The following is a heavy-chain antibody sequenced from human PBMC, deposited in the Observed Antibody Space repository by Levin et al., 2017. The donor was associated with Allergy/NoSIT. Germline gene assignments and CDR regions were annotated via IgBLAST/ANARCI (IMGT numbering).Heavy chain of an antibody. CDR2: ISYDGSNK. CDR3: RSSLGELSLYRFENDYGMDV. D-gene: IGHD3-16*02. Sequence: SCAASGFIFSSYGMHWVRQAPGKGLEWVAVISYDGSNKSYAESVKGRFTISRDNSKKTLYLQMNSLRAEDTAVYYCRSSLGELSLYRFENDYGMDVWGQGTTVTVSS. V-gene: IGHV3-30*03. CDR1: GFIFSSYG. J-gene: IGHJ6*02.